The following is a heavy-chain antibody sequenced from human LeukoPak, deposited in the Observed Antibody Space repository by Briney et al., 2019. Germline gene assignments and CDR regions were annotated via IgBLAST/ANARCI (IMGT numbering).Heavy chain of an antibody. CDR2: INHSGST. V-gene: IGHV4-34*01. CDR1: GFTFSSYS. Sequence: GSLRLSCAASGFTFSSYSMNWVRQPPGKGLEWIGEINHSGSTNYNPSLKSRVTISVDTSKNQFSLKLSSVTAADTAVYYCARGADCSGGSCELDYWGQGTLVTVSS. D-gene: IGHD2-15*01. CDR3: ARGADCSGGSCELDY. J-gene: IGHJ4*02.